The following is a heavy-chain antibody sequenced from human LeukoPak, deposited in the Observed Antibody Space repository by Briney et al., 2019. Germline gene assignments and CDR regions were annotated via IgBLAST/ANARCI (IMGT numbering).Heavy chain of an antibody. CDR3: ASSYYDSSGFDY. CDR1: GGSISSYY. Sequence: SETLSLTCTVSGGSISSYYWSWIRQPPGKGLEWIGYIYYSGSTNYNPSLKSRVTISVDTSKNQFSLKLSSVTAADTAVYYCASSYYDSSGFDYWGQGTLVTVSS. CDR2: IYYSGST. D-gene: IGHD3-22*01. V-gene: IGHV4-59*12. J-gene: IGHJ4*02.